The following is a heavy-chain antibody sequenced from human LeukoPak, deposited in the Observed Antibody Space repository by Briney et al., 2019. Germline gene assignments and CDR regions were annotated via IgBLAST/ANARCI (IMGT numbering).Heavy chain of an antibody. CDR1: GYTFTGYY. CDR3: ARALYSDVPAANNPEPHLISDY. CDR2: INPNSGGT. D-gene: IGHD2-2*01. V-gene: IGHV1-2*02. Sequence: ASVKVSCKASGYTFTGYYMHWVRQAPGQGLEWMGWINPNSGGTNYAQKFQGRVTMTRDTSISTAYMELSRLRSDDTAVYYCARALYSDVPAANNPEPHLISDYWGQGTLVTVSS. J-gene: IGHJ4*02.